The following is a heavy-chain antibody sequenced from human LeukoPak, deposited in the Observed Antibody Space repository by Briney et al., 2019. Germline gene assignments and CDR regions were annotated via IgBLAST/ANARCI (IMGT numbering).Heavy chain of an antibody. V-gene: IGHV3-33*08. CDR1: GFTFSSYG. D-gene: IGHD2-21*02. CDR2: IWYDGSNK. Sequence: GGSLRLSCAASGFTFSSYGMHWVRQAPGKGLEWVAVIWYDGSNKYYADSVKGRFTISRDNSKNTLYLQMNSLRAEDTAVYYCARDREGVTAILDYWGQGTLVTVSS. CDR3: ARDREGVTAILDY. J-gene: IGHJ4*02.